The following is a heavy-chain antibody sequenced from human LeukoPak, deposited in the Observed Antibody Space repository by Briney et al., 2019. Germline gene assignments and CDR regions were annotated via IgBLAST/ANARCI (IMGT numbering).Heavy chain of an antibody. V-gene: IGHV4-39*01. Sequence: KPSETLSLTCTVSGGSINSGSYYWGWIRQPPEKGLEWIGTIYYSGNTYYNSSLKSRVTISVDTSKNQFSLKLNSVTAADTAVYYCAGLSSYDILTCYYRPYYFHYWGQGTLVTVSS. CDR2: IYYSGNT. D-gene: IGHD3-9*01. J-gene: IGHJ4*02. CDR1: GGSINSGSYY. CDR3: AGLSSYDILTCYYRPYYFHY.